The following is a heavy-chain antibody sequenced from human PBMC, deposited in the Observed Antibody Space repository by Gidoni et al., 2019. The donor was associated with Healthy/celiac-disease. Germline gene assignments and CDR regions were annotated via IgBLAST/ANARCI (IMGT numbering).Heavy chain of an antibody. CDR1: GYTFPSSD. V-gene: IGHV1-8*01. D-gene: IGHD3-10*01. CDR3: ARAAMVRGVTVANWFDP. Sequence: QVQLVQSGAEVKKPGASVQVSCKASGYTFPSSDINWVRQATGQGLEWMGWMNPNSGNTGYAQKFQGRVTMTRNTSISTAYMELSSLRSEDTAVYYCARAAMVRGVTVANWFDPWGQGTLVTVSS. J-gene: IGHJ5*02. CDR2: MNPNSGNT.